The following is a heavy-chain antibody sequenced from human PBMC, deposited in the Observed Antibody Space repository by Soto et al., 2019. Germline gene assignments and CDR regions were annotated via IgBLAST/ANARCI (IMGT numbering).Heavy chain of an antibody. CDR2: IIPIFGTP. V-gene: IGHV1-69*01. J-gene: IGHJ4*02. Sequence: QVQLVQSGAEVKKPGSSVKVSCKASGGIFSTYAISWLRQAPGQGLEWMGGIIPIFGTPNYAKRFQGRVTITADESTSTAYRELSRLRSEDTAVYYCARDRDDYGSGNYYNRIDVWGQGTLVTVSS. D-gene: IGHD3-10*01. CDR1: GGIFSTYA. CDR3: ARDRDDYGSGNYYNRIDV.